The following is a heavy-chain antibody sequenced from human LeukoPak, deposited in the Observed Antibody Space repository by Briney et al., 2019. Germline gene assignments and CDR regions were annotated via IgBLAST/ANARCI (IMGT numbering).Heavy chain of an antibody. CDR2: IKQDGSEI. V-gene: IGHV3-7*01. Sequence: PGGSLRLSCADSGFTFSSHWMSWVRQAPGKGLEWVANIKQDGSEIYCLDSVKGRFTISRDNAKNSLYLQMNSLRVEDTAVYYCATIEAVRFHYWGQGTLVTVSS. CDR1: GFTFSSHW. D-gene: IGHD6-19*01. J-gene: IGHJ4*02. CDR3: ATIEAVRFHY.